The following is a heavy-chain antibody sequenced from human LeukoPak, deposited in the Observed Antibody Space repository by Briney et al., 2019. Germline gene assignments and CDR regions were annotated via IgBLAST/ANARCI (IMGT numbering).Heavy chain of an antibody. CDR2: VYYSATTNYKPSL. D-gene: IGHD3-10*01. Sequence: SETLSLTCSFPGDSLTNYFWSWIRQPPGKGLEGIGYVYYSATTNYKPSLNYNPSLKSRVTISLDTSKSQFSLKLTSVTAADTAMYYCATGRVSYGSEYWGPGTLVAVSS. CDR1: GDSLTNYF. CDR3: ATGRVSYGSEY. J-gene: IGHJ4*02. V-gene: IGHV4-59*03.